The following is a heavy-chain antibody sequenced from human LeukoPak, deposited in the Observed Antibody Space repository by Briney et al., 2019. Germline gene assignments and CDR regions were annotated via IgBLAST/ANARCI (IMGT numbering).Heavy chain of an antibody. Sequence: GGSLRLSCAASRFTVSTNDMTWVRQAPGKGLEWVSVLYSDGNTKYADSVQGRFTISRDNSKNTLYLEMNSLSPDDTAVYYCARGVEPLAANTLAYWGQGTLVTVSS. D-gene: IGHD1-14*01. CDR1: RFTVSTND. CDR3: ARGVEPLAANTLAY. CDR2: LYSDGNT. J-gene: IGHJ4*02. V-gene: IGHV3-53*01.